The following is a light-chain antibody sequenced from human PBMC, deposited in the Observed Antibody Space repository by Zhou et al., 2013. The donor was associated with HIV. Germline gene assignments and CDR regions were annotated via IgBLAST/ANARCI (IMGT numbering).Light chain of an antibody. CDR2: QSS. V-gene: IGKV1-5*03. CDR1: RTVGPW. J-gene: IGKJ4*02. Sequence: IQMTQSPSIVSASLGVRVTITCRASRTVGPWLAWYQQKPGGAPKLLVYQSSTLESGVSSRFSGRGSGAEFHLSIVSLQPDDFATYYCQDYGDSSKTFGRGTRVEMK. CDR3: QDYGDSSKT.